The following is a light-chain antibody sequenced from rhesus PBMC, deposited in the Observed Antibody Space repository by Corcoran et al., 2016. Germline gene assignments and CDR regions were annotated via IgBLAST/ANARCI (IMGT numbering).Light chain of an antibody. CDR3: QHSYGTPLT. V-gene: IGKV1-25*01. CDR2: YSS. Sequence: DIQMTQSPSSLSASVGDTVTITCRASRGISNRLAWYQQTLGKVRNLLFYYSSTLQSGVPSRFSGSGSGTDVTLTISSLQPEDFATYFCQHSYGTPLTFGGGTKVEIK. J-gene: IGKJ4*01. CDR1: RGISNR.